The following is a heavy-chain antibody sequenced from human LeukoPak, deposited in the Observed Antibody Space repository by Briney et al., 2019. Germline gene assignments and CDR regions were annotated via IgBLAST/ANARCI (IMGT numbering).Heavy chain of an antibody. Sequence: GGSLRLSCAASGFTVSSNYMSWVRQAPGKGLGWVSVIYSGGSTYYADSVKGRFTISRDNSKNTLYLQMNSLRAEDTAVYYCAIVVVPALQLDYWGQGTLVTVSS. CDR1: GFTVSSNY. J-gene: IGHJ4*02. V-gene: IGHV3-66*01. CDR2: IYSGGST. D-gene: IGHD2-2*01. CDR3: AIVVVPALQLDY.